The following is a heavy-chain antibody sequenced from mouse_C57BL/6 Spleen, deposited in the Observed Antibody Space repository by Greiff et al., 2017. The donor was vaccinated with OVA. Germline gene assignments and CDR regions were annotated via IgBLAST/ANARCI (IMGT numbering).Heavy chain of an antibody. Sequence: QVQLQQPGAELVMPGASVKLSCKASGYTFTSYWMHWVKQRPGQGLEWIGEIDPSDSYTNYNQKFKGKSTLTVDKSSSTAYMQLSSPTSEDSAVYYCARWGLTTGAMDYWGQGTSVTVSS. CDR1: GYTFTSYW. CDR3: ARWGLTTGAMDY. J-gene: IGHJ4*01. CDR2: IDPSDSYT. D-gene: IGHD1-1*01. V-gene: IGHV1-69*01.